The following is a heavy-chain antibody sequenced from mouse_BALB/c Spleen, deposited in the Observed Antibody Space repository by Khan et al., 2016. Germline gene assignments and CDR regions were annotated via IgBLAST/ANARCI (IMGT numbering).Heavy chain of an antibody. CDR1: GFNIKDYY. D-gene: IGHD2-3*01. J-gene: IGHJ3*01. CDR3: ALDGSWFAY. CDR2: IEPENGNT. Sequence: VQLKQSGAELVRPGALVKLSCKAAGFNIKDYYMHWVKQRPEQGLEWSGGIEPENGNTIYDPQFQGKASITADTSSNTAYLQLSSRTPEATAVYDSALDGSWFAYWGQGTLVTVSA. V-gene: IGHV14-1*02.